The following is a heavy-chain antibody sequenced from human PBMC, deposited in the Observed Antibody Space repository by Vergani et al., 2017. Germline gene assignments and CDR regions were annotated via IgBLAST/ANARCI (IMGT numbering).Heavy chain of an antibody. CDR2: IKPMFEVS. D-gene: IGHD3-10*01. CDR3: ARTSSISGSYYNGEWDY. J-gene: IGHJ4*02. Sequence: QVQLAQSGAEVKRPGSSVKVSCKASGDIFRKSAISWVRQAPGQGLEWLGRIKPMFEVSNYAQKFQGRLTLTVEKSTNTAYLELNSLRSDDTAMYYCARTSSISGSYYNGEWDYWGQGTLVVVSS. CDR1: GDIFRKSA. V-gene: IGHV1-69*04.